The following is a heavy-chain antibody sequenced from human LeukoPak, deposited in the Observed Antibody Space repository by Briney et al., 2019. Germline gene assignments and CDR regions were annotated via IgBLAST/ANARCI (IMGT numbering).Heavy chain of an antibody. CDR1: GFTFSSYS. CDR3: ARDSRFDCSGGSCYSDAFDI. J-gene: IGHJ3*02. Sequence: GGSLRLSCAASGFTFSSYSMNWVRQAPGKGLEWVSSISSSSSYIYYADSVKGRFTISRDNAKNSLYLQMNSLRAEDTAVYYCARDSRFDCSGGSCYSDAFDIWGQGTMVTVSS. D-gene: IGHD2-15*01. V-gene: IGHV3-21*01. CDR2: ISSSSSYI.